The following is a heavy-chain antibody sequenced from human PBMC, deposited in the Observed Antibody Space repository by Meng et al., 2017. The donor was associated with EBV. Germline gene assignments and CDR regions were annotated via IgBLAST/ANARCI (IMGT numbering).Heavy chain of an antibody. CDR2: IIPAGGNT. V-gene: IGHV1-46*01. CDR3: VRELVGGTFDY. J-gene: IGHJ4*02. Sequence: HVRLVRYGAEVKKPGASGKVSCKASGYTFTSYYLHWVRQTPGQGLEWMGIIIPAGGNTNYAQKFRGRFTMTRETSTSTVYMDLSILTSEDTAVYYCVRELVGGTFDYWGQGTLVTVSS. D-gene: IGHD1/OR15-1a*01. CDR1: GYTFTSYY.